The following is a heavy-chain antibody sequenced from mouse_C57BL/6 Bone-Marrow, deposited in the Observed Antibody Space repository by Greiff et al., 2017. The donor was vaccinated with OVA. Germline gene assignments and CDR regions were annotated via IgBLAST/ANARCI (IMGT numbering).Heavy chain of an antibody. CDR1: GFTFTDYY. V-gene: IGHV7-3*01. Sequence: EVKLVESGGGLVQPGGSLSLSCAASGFTFTDYYMSWVRQPPGKALEWLGFIRNKANGYTTEYSASVKGRFTISRDNSQSILYLQMNALRAEDSATDYCARDRRGSSYEDYWGQGTTLTVSS. J-gene: IGHJ2*01. CDR2: IRNKANGYTT. CDR3: ARDRRGSSYEDY. D-gene: IGHD1-1*01.